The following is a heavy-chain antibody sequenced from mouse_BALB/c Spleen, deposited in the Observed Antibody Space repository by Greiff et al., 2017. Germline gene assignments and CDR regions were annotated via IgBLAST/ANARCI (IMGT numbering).Heavy chain of an antibody. J-gene: IGHJ4*01. CDR3: AVYAMDY. Sequence: EVQLVESGAGLVKPGGSLKLSCAASGFTFSSYAMAWVRQSPGKRLEWVAEISSGGSYTYYPDTVTGRFTISRDNAKNTLYLEMSSLRSEDTAMYYCAVYAMDYWGQGTSVTVSS. CDR2: ISSGGSYT. V-gene: IGHV5-9-4*01. CDR1: GFTFSSYA.